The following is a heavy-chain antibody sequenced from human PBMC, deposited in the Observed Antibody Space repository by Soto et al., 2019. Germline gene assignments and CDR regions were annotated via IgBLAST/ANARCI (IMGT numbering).Heavy chain of an antibody. CDR2: IYWDDDK. CDR1: GFSLSTGGVG. Sequence: QITLKESGPTLVKPTQTLTLTCTFSGFSLSTGGVGVGWIRQPPGKALEWLALIYWDDDKRYSPSLKSRLTITKDTPKDQVVLTMTNMDPVDTATYYCVHSRCGGDCLQSYSSHYYYGMDVWGQGTTVTVSS. J-gene: IGHJ6*02. V-gene: IGHV2-5*02. CDR3: VHSRCGGDCLQSYSSHYYYGMDV. D-gene: IGHD2-21*02.